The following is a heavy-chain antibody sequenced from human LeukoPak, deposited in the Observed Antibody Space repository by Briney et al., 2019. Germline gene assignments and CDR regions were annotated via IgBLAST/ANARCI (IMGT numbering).Heavy chain of an antibody. J-gene: IGHJ3*01. D-gene: IGHD2/OR15-2a*01. Sequence: PGGSLRLSCATSGFTFSNYAMSWVRQAPGKGLEWVSTIGGGDERYFADSVKGRFTISRDDSKNTMSLQMNSLRPGDTAVYYCARDAWSRNGIYDPFGVWGQGTMVTVSS. CDR1: GFTFSNYA. CDR2: IGGGDER. CDR3: ARDAWSRNGIYDPFGV. V-gene: IGHV3-23*01.